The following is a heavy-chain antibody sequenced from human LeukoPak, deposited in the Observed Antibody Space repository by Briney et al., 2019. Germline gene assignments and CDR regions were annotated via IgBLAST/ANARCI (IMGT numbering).Heavy chain of an antibody. Sequence: GGSLRLSCAGSGFTFSSYAMNWVRQAPGEGLVWVSAISGGGSTTYYADSVKGRFTISRDNSKNTLYLQMDRLRAEDTAVYYCAKDRLGYYRPIDCWGQGTLVTVSS. CDR3: AKDRLGYYRPIDC. V-gene: IGHV3-23*01. D-gene: IGHD3-22*01. CDR2: ISGGGSTT. CDR1: GFTFSSYA. J-gene: IGHJ4*02.